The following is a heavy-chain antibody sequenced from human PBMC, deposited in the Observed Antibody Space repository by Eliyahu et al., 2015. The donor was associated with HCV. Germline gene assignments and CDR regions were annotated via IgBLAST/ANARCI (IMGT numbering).Heavy chain of an antibody. CDR3: AHRPVGHGDFTYYFAH. Sequence: QISLKESGPTLVKPTQTLTLTCTFSGFSLYTAGVGVGWIRQSPGKGLQWLGVIYENDEKYXSPSLKNRLTISKDASKNQVFLALANTDPVDTATYYCAHRPVGHGDFTYYFAHWGQGTLAIVSS. J-gene: IGHJ4*02. D-gene: IGHD4-17*01. CDR1: GFSLYTAGVG. CDR2: IYENDEK. V-gene: IGHV2-5*01.